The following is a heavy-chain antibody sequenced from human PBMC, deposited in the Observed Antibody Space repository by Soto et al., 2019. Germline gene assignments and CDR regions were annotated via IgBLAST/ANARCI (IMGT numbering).Heavy chain of an antibody. D-gene: IGHD3-3*01. CDR2: VSGSSPNI. Sequence: GGSQRLSCAASGFNFRTYARAWVRQAPGKGLEWVSDVSGSSPNIDYADSVKGRFYISRDNARNSVYPHMNSLRDEDTAVYYCARRFLEWSVYGMDVWGQGTTVTVSS. CDR3: ARRFLEWSVYGMDV. J-gene: IGHJ6*02. CDR1: GFNFRTYA. V-gene: IGHV3-48*02.